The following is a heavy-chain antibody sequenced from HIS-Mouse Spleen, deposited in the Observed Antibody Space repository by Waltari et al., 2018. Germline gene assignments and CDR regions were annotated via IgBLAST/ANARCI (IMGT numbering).Heavy chain of an antibody. V-gene: IGHV4-34*01. CDR1: GGSFSGYY. Sequence: QVQLQQWGAGLLKPSETLSLTCAVYGGSFSGYYWSWIRQPPGKGLEWIGEINHSGSTNYNPSLKSRVTISVDTSKNQFSLKLSSVTAADTAVYYCARTRYNWNYNWYFDLWGRGTLVTVSP. CDR2: INHSGST. CDR3: ARTRYNWNYNWYFDL. J-gene: IGHJ2*01. D-gene: IGHD1-7*01.